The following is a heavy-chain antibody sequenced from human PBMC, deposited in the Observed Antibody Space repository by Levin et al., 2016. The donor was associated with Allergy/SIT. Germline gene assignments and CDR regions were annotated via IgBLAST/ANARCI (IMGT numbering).Heavy chain of an antibody. V-gene: IGHV3-30*18. CDR1: GFTFNNYA. J-gene: IGHJ4*02. CDR2: IAHDGNHK. Sequence: GGSLRLSCAASGFTFNNYAMHWVRQAPGKGLEWVAVIAHDGNHKFYADSVKGRFSISRDNSKNTLYLQMNSLRPEDTAVYYCAKSHGSGNYYGTEGDYWGQGTLVTVSS. D-gene: IGHD3-10*01. CDR3: AKSHGSGNYYGTEGDY.